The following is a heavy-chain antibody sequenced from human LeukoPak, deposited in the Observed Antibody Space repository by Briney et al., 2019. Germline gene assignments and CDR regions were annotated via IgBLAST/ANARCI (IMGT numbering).Heavy chain of an antibody. J-gene: IGHJ2*01. CDR1: GGSISISNSNW. V-gene: IGHV4-4*02. Sequence: SETLSLTCAVSGGSISISNSNWWSWVRQPPGKGLEWIGEIYNSGSTNYNPSLKSRVTISVDKSKNQFSLKLSSVTAADTAVYYCARDLHGGNSFTSDWYFDLWGRGTLVTVSS. CDR3: ARDLHGGNSFTSDWYFDL. CDR2: IYNSGST. D-gene: IGHD4-23*01.